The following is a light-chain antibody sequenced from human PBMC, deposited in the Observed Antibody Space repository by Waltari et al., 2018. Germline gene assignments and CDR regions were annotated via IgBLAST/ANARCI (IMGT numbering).Light chain of an antibody. CDR1: QSISVY. V-gene: IGKV1-39*01. CDR2: GAT. J-gene: IGKJ1*01. Sequence: DIQMTQSPSTLYASVGDRVTISCRAGQSISVYLNWYQQKHGEAPKLLIHGATTLENGVPTRFSGSGSGTDFTLTISTLQPEDFATYYCQQSFTTLWTFGQGTEVEIK. CDR3: QQSFTTLWT.